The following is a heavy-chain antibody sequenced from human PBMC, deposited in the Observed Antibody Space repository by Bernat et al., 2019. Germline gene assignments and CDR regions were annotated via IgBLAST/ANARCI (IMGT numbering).Heavy chain of an antibody. CDR2: IRYDGTKE. CDR3: VRGSGYCGSDSCRYHFFQS. D-gene: IGHD2-15*01. CDR1: GFTFSSSG. Sequence: QVQLVESGGAVVQPGRSLRLSCETSGFTFSSSGMHWVRQAPDKGLEWLAVIRYDGTKESYADSVKGRFTISRDNSRNRVFLQMNSLRAEDTALYHCVRGSGYCGSDSCRYHFFQSWGQGTRVTVSS. V-gene: IGHV3-30*12. J-gene: IGHJ4*02.